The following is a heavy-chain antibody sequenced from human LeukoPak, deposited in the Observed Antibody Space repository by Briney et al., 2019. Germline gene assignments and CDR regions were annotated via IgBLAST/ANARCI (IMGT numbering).Heavy chain of an antibody. CDR2: IYYSGST. D-gene: IGHD5-24*01. J-gene: IGHJ4*02. V-gene: IGHV4-59*12. CDR1: GGSISSYY. CDR3: ARDGYNPPFDY. Sequence: PSETLSLTCTVSGGSISSYYWSWIRQPPGKGLEWIGYIYYSGSTYYNPSLKSRVTISVDTSKNQFSLKLSSVTAADTAVYYCARDGYNPPFDYWGQGTLVTVSS.